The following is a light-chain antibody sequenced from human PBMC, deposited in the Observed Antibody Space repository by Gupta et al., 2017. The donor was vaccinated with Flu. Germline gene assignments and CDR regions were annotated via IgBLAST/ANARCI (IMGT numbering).Light chain of an antibody. CDR2: ENN. V-gene: IGLV1-51*02. CDR3: GTWDSSLSAYV. CDR1: SSNIGNNY. Sequence: QSAFTQPPPVSAAPGQKVTISCSGSSSNIGNNYVSWYQQLPGTAPKLLIYENNKRPSGIPDRFSGSKSGTSATLGITGLQTGDEADYYCGTWDSSLSAYVFGTGTKVTVL. J-gene: IGLJ1*01.